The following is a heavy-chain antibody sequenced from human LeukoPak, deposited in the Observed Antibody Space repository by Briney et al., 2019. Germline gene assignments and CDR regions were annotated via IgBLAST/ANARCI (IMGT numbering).Heavy chain of an antibody. CDR2: ILHSGAT. CDR1: GYSISSGYF. V-gene: IGHV4-38-2*02. J-gene: IGHJ4*02. CDR3: LRDDYNNHVANS. Sequence: SETLSLTCTVSGYSISSGYFWGWIRQPLGKGLEWIGDILHSGATFYNPSLKSRVTMSVDTSKNQFFLELNSVTAADTAVYYCLRDDYNNHVANSWGQGTLVTVS. D-gene: IGHD4-11*01.